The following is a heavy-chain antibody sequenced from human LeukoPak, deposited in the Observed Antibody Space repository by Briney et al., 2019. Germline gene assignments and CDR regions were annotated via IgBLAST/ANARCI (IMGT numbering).Heavy chain of an antibody. J-gene: IGHJ5*02. Sequence: SETLSLTCAVSGYSFSSGYYWGWIRPPPGKGLEWTGSIYHSGSTYYNPSLKSRVTISVDTSKNQFSLKLSSVTAADTAVYYCARGVTYGRGLNWFDPWGQGTLVTVSS. D-gene: IGHD4-23*01. V-gene: IGHV4-38-2*01. CDR3: ARGVTYGRGLNWFDP. CDR2: IYHSGST. CDR1: GYSFSSGYY.